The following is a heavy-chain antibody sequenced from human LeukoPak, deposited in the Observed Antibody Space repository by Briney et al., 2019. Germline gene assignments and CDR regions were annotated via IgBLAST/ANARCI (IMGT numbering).Heavy chain of an antibody. V-gene: IGHV3-30-3*01. Sequence: GGSLRLSCAASGFTFSSYAMHWVRQAPGKGLEWVAVISYDGSNKYYADSVKGRFTISRDNSKNTLYLQMNGLRAEDTAVYYCARDLFVGPRGYGDYAPYKWGQGTLVTVSS. CDR3: ARDLFVGPRGYGDYAPYK. J-gene: IGHJ4*02. CDR2: ISYDGSNK. CDR1: GFTFSSYA. D-gene: IGHD4-17*01.